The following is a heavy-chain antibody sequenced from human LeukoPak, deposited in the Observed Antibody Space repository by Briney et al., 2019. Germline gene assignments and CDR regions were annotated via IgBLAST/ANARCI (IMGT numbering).Heavy chain of an antibody. Sequence: GGSLRLSCAASGFTFDDYAMHWVRQAPGKGLEWVSGISRNSGSIGYADSVKGRLTISRDNAKNSLYLQMNSLRAEDTALYYCAKDRNYDSSGYYPHWGQGTLVTVSS. J-gene: IGHJ1*01. CDR1: GFTFDDYA. D-gene: IGHD3-22*01. V-gene: IGHV3-9*01. CDR3: AKDRNYDSSGYYPH. CDR2: ISRNSGSI.